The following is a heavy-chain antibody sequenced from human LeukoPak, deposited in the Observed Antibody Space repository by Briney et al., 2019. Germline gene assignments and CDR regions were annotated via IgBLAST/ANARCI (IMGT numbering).Heavy chain of an antibody. V-gene: IGHV4-59*01. CDR2: IYYSGST. D-gene: IGHD6-13*01. J-gene: IGHJ4*02. Sequence: KPSETLSLTRTVSGGSISSYYWSWIRQPPGKGLEWIGYIYYSGSTNYNPSLKSRVTISVDTSKNQFSLKLSSVTAADTAVYYCAGPGSRALDYWGQGTLVTVSS. CDR3: AGPGSRALDY. CDR1: GGSISSYY.